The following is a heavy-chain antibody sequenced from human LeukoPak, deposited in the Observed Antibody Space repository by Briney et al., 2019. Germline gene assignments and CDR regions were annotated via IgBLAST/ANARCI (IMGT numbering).Heavy chain of an antibody. CDR1: GGSISSYY. CDR2: IYYSGST. Sequence: PSETLSLTCTVSGGSISSYYWSWIRKPPGKGLEWIGYIYYSGSTNYNPSLKSRVTMSLDTSKNQFSLKLSSVTAADMAVYYCAVIGGTTDYYIDYWGQGTLVTVSS. CDR3: AVIGGTTDYYIDY. J-gene: IGHJ4*02. D-gene: IGHD2/OR15-2a*01. V-gene: IGHV4-59*03.